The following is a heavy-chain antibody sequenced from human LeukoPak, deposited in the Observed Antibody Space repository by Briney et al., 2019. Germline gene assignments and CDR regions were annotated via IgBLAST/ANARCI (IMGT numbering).Heavy chain of an antibody. J-gene: IGHJ3*02. CDR2: IYYSGST. Sequence: KSSETLSLTCTVSGGSISSYYWSWIRQPAGKGLEWIGRIYYSGSTYYNPSLKSRVTISVDTSKNQFSLKLSSVTAADTAVYYCARHPLEWLFADAFDIWGQGTMVTVSS. CDR3: ARHPLEWLFADAFDI. V-gene: IGHV4-59*05. D-gene: IGHD3-3*01. CDR1: GGSISSYY.